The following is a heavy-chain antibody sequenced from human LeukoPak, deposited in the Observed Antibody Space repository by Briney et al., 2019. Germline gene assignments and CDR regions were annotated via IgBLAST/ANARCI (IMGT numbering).Heavy chain of an antibody. D-gene: IGHD6-13*01. V-gene: IGHV3-21*01. CDR3: ARGHKSSSWPDAFDI. J-gene: IGHJ3*02. Sequence: KPGGSLRLSCAASGFTFSSYSMNWVRQAPGKGLEWVSSISSSSSYIYYADSVKGRFTISRDNAKNSLYLQMNSLRAEDTAVYYCARGHKSSSWPDAFDIWGQGTMVTVSS. CDR1: GFTFSSYS. CDR2: ISSSSSYI.